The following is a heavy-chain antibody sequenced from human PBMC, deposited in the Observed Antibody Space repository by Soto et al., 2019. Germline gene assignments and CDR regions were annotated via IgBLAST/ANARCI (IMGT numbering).Heavy chain of an antibody. CDR2: ISSSSSYI. Sequence: PGGSVRLSCXASGFTFSSYSMNWVRQAPGKGLEWVSSISSSSSYIYYADSVKGRFTISRDNAKNSLYLQMNSLRAEDTAVYYCARDSNHSSGYYVVYYYYYGMDVWGQGTTVTVSS. V-gene: IGHV3-21*01. D-gene: IGHD3-22*01. CDR3: ARDSNHSSGYYVVYYYYYGMDV. J-gene: IGHJ6*02. CDR1: GFTFSSYS.